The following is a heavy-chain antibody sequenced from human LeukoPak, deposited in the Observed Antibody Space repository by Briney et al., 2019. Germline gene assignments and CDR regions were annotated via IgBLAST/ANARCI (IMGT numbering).Heavy chain of an antibody. J-gene: IGHJ6*02. D-gene: IGHD3-10*01. CDR2: IFPRDSEV. Sequence: GESLKISCKTSGYTFTSYWIGWVRQPPGKGLEGMGVIFPRDSEVRYSPSFQGQVTISADKSTNTAYLHWGSLKASDSAMYYCVRSLPGTLLRGYGMDVWGPGTTVTVS. CDR1: GYTFTSYW. CDR3: VRSLPGTLLRGYGMDV. V-gene: IGHV5-51*01.